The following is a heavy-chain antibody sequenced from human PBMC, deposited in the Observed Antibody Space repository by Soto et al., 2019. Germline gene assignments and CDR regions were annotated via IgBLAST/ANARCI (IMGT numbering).Heavy chain of an antibody. V-gene: IGHV3-53*01. D-gene: IGHD1-1*01. CDR2: LYDVFGS. J-gene: IGHJ3*01. CDR1: GLTVSGTKY. Sequence: DVQLVESGGGLIQPRESLRLSCAAFGLTVSGTKYVAWVRQAPGKGLEWVSALYDVFGSFYADSVKGRFTTSSDRSKSTVYLQVNDLRPDDTAVYYCASWHEREHAYDVWGQGTTVIVSS. CDR3: ASWHEREHAYDV.